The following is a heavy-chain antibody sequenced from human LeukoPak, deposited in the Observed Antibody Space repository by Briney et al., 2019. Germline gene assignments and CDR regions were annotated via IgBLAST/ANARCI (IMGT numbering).Heavy chain of an antibody. Sequence: GGSLRLSCEASGFTFSNYWMSWVRRAQGKGPQWVANIDRDGDGKNYVDSVKGRFTISRDNAKNSLYLEMNSLRADDMAVYFCARDVNGGYFDYWGQGILVTVSS. D-gene: IGHD4-23*01. J-gene: IGHJ4*02. CDR3: ARDVNGGYFDY. CDR1: GFTFSNYW. CDR2: IDRDGDGK. V-gene: IGHV3-7*01.